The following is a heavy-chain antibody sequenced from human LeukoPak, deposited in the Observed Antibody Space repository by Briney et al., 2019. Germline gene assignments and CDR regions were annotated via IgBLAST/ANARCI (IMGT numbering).Heavy chain of an antibody. J-gene: IGHJ4*02. CDR2: IYSGGST. D-gene: IGHD3-22*01. Sequence: GGSLRLSCAASGFTVSSNYMSWVRQAPGNGLEWVSVIYSGGSTYYADSVKGRFTISRDNSKNTLYLQMNSLRAEDTAVYYCAREMYYYDSSGYPRGFDYWGQGTLVTVSS. CDR3: AREMYYYDSSGYPRGFDY. V-gene: IGHV3-66*01. CDR1: GFTVSSNY.